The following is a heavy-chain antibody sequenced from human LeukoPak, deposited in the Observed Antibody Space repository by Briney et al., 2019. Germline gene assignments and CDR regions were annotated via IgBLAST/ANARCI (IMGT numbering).Heavy chain of an antibody. V-gene: IGHV4-4*02. CDR2: IYHSGST. Sequence: PSETLSLTCAVSGGSISSSNWWSWVRQPPGKGLEWIGSIYHSGSTYYNPSLKSRVTISVDTSKNQFSLKLSSVTAADTAVYYCARAPTIFGVVSFFDYWGQGTLVTVSS. J-gene: IGHJ4*02. CDR1: GGSISSSNW. CDR3: ARAPTIFGVVSFFDY. D-gene: IGHD3-3*01.